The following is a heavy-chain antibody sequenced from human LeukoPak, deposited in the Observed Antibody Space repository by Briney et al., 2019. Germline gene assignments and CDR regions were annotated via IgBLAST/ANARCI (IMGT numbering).Heavy chain of an antibody. CDR1: RGSLSPYH. V-gene: IGHV4-59*08. D-gene: IGHD4/OR15-4a*01. Sequence: PSETLSLTCTVSRGSLSPYHCAWIRQPPGKGLEWIGYIFYTGRARYNPSLEGRATLTVDMSKNQVSLKLRSMTAADTATYYCARLVDGANTRVDSWGQGTLVTVSS. CDR3: ARLVDGANTRVDS. J-gene: IGHJ4*02. CDR2: IFYTGRA.